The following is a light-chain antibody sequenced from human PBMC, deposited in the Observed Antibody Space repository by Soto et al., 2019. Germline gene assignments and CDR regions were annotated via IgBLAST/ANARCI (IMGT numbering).Light chain of an antibody. CDR2: GAT. Sequence: EIVLTQSPGTLSLSPGERATLSCRASQGVSSSYLAWYQQKPGQAPRVLIDGATSRASGIPDRFSGSGTGTDSTLTISILAPDDFAVYCGQQSGSSPRFTFGRGTKVDIK. V-gene: IGKV3-20*01. J-gene: IGKJ3*01. CDR1: QGVSSSY. CDR3: QQSGSSPRFT.